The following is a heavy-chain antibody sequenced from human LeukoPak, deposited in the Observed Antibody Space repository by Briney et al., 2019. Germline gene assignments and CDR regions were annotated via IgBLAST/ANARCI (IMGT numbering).Heavy chain of an antibody. CDR2: ISYDGSNK. CDR1: GFTFSSYA. V-gene: IGHV3-30-3*01. D-gene: IGHD3-22*01. CDR3: ARDTYYYDSSGYEPFDY. Sequence: PGGSLRLSCAASGFTFSSYAMHWVRQAPGKGLEWVAVISYDGSNKYYAGSVKGRFTISRDNSKNTLYLQMNSLRAEDTAVYYCARDTYYYDSSGYEPFDYWGQGTLVTVSS. J-gene: IGHJ4*02.